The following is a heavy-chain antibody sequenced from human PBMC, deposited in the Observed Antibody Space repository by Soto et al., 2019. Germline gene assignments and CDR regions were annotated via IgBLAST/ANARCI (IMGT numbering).Heavy chain of an antibody. D-gene: IGHD3-16*01. CDR3: ARGFRGDLHPAPKNYGMDV. J-gene: IGHJ6*02. Sequence: SVKVSCKASGGTFSSYTTSWVRQAPGQGLEWMGRIIPILGIANYAQKFQGRVTITADKSTSTAYMELSSLRSEDTAVYYCARGFRGDLHPAPKNYGMDVWGQGTTVTVSS. V-gene: IGHV1-69*02. CDR2: IIPILGIA. CDR1: GGTFSSYT.